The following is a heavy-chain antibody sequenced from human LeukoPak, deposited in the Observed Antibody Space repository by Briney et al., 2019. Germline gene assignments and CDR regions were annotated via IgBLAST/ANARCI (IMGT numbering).Heavy chain of an antibody. Sequence: PSETLSLTCAVYGGSFSGYYWSWIRQPPRKGLEWIGEINHSGSTNYNPSLKSRVTISVDTSKNQFSLKLSSVTAADTAVYYCARGGLRFRPLNRFDPWGQGTLVTVSS. CDR2: INHSGST. CDR3: ARGGLRFRPLNRFDP. D-gene: IGHD3-16*01. J-gene: IGHJ5*02. V-gene: IGHV4-34*01. CDR1: GGSFSGYY.